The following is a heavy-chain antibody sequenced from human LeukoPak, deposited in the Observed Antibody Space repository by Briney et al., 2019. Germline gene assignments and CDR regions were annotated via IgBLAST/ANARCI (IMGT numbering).Heavy chain of an antibody. CDR1: GFTFSSYG. Sequence: PGGSLRLSCAASGFTFSSYGMHWVRQAPGKGLEWVAFIRYDGSNKYYADSVKGRFTISRDNSKNTLYLQMNSLRAEDTAVYHCAKGYDSGGFPPDYWGQGTLVTVSS. V-gene: IGHV3-30*02. J-gene: IGHJ4*02. D-gene: IGHD3-22*01. CDR2: IRYDGSNK. CDR3: AKGYDSGGFPPDY.